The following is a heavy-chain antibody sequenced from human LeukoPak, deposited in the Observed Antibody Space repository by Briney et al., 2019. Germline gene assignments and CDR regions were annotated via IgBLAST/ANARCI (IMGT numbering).Heavy chain of an antibody. Sequence: GGSLRLSCAASGLTFSIHWMNWVRQAPGKGLEWVAVISYDGSNKYYADSVKGRFTISRDNSKNTLYLQMNSLRAEDTAVYYCAKDSCSGGSCYYFDYWGQGTLVTVSS. CDR1: GLTFSIHW. V-gene: IGHV3-30*18. CDR3: AKDSCSGGSCYYFDY. D-gene: IGHD2-15*01. J-gene: IGHJ4*02. CDR2: ISYDGSNK.